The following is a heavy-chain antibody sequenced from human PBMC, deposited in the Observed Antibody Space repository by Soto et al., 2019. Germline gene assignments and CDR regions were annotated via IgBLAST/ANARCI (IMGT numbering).Heavy chain of an antibody. J-gene: IGHJ6*02. V-gene: IGHV4-31*03. CDR2: IYYSGST. D-gene: IGHD2-21*01. Sequence: QVQLQESGPGLVKPSQTLSLTCTVSGGSISSGGYYWSWIRQHPGKGLEWIGYIYYSGSTYYNPXLKRRVNISVDXSXHXXSLKLSSVTAADTAVYYCAASCVGCGGFNYYGMDVWGQGTTVTVSS. CDR1: GGSISSGGYY. CDR3: AASCVGCGGFNYYGMDV.